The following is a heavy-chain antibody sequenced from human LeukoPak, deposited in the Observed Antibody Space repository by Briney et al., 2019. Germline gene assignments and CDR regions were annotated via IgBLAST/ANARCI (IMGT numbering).Heavy chain of an antibody. J-gene: IGHJ4*02. V-gene: IGHV3-21*01. Sequence: GGSLRLSCAASGFTFSSYSMNWVRQAPGKGLEWVSSISSSSSYICYADSVKGRFTISRDNAKNSLYLQMNSLRAEDTAVYYCAREPPYSSSFYYFDYWGQGTLVTVSS. CDR2: ISSSSSYI. D-gene: IGHD6-13*01. CDR1: GFTFSSYS. CDR3: AREPPYSSSFYYFDY.